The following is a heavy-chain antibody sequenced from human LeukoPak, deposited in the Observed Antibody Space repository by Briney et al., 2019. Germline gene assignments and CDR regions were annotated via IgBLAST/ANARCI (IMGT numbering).Heavy chain of an antibody. CDR2: ISWNSGSI. CDR1: GFTFEDYA. D-gene: IGHD3-10*01. CDR3: AKVRGP. Sequence: GRSLRLSCAASGFTFEDYAMHWVRQSPGKGLEWVSGISWNSGSIGYADSVKGRFTISRDNAKNSLYLQMNSLRAEDTALYYCAKVRGPWGQGTLVTVSS. J-gene: IGHJ5*02. V-gene: IGHV3-9*01.